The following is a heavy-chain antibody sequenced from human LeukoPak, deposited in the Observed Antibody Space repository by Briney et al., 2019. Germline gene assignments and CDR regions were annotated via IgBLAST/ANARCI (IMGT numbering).Heavy chain of an antibody. CDR2: INPSGGST. V-gene: IGHV1-46*01. D-gene: IGHD3-3*01. CDR1: GYTFTSYY. CDR3: ARERLRSLEWLFNTRNWFDP. Sequence: ASVKVSCKASGYTFTSYYMHWVRQAPGQGLEWMGIINPSGGSTSYAQKFQGRVTMTRDTSTSTVYMELSSLRSEDTAVYYCARERLRSLEWLFNTRNWFDPWGQGTLVTVSS. J-gene: IGHJ5*02.